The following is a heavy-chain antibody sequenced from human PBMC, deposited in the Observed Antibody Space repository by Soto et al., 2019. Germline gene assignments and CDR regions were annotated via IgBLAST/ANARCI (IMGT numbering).Heavy chain of an antibody. CDR3: ARATSVDAY. CDR2: IKQDGSEK. CDR1: GFAFRGYW. D-gene: IGHD5-12*01. Sequence: EGQLVESGGDLVQPGGSLRLSCAASGFAFRGYWMSWVRQAPGKGLEGVANIKQDGSEKYYVDSVKGRFTISRDNAKNSLYLQMNSLRVEDTAVYYCARATSVDAYWGQGTLVTVSS. J-gene: IGHJ4*02. V-gene: IGHV3-7*01.